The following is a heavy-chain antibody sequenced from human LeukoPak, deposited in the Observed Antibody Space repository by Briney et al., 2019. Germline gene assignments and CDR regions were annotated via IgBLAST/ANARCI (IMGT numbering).Heavy chain of an antibody. J-gene: IGHJ6*03. CDR2: IYTSGST. V-gene: IGHV4-61*02. CDR1: GGSISTGTSY. Sequence: PSQTLSLTCAVSGGSISTGTSYWSWIRQPAGKGLEWIGRIYTSGSTNYSPSLKSRVTISVDTSKNHFSLKLNSVTAADTAVYYCARGTVYYYNMDVWGKGTTVTISS. CDR3: ARGTVYYYNMDV. D-gene: IGHD4-17*01.